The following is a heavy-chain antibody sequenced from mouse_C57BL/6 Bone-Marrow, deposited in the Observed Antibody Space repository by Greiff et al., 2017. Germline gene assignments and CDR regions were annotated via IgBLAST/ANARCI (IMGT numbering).Heavy chain of an antibody. J-gene: IGHJ3*01. D-gene: IGHD2-13*01. CDR2: ISPGSGST. CDR3: ARWGLRTWFAY. Sequence: VKVVESGAELMQPGASVKLSCKATGYTFTGYWIALVKPRPGHGLEWIGEISPGSGSTYSNEKFKGKATFTADTSTDTAYMQLSSLTTEDSAIYYCARWGLRTWFAYGGQGTLVTVAA. V-gene: IGHV1-9*01. CDR1: GYTFTGYW.